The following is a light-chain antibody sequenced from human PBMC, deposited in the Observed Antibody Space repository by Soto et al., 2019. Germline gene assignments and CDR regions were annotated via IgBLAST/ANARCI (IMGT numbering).Light chain of an antibody. J-gene: IGKJ2*01. CDR3: QQSYSTPLYT. V-gene: IGKV1-39*01. CDR2: AAS. Sequence: DIQITQSPASLSASVGDRVTITCRASQSISSYLNWYQQKPGKAPKLLIYAASSLQSGVPSRFSGSRSGTDFTLTISSLQPEDFATYYCQQSYSTPLYTFGQGTKVDIK. CDR1: QSISSY.